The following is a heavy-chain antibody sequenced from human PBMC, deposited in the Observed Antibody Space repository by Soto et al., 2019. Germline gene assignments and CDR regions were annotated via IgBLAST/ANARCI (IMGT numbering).Heavy chain of an antibody. Sequence: ASVKVSCKSSGYTFTTYTLYCVRQAPGQRLEWMGWINTANGGTKYSQIFQGRVTLTSDTSASTAYLELGSLISEDTALYYCARDGLPGEGIALDYWGRGTLVTVSS. CDR2: INTANGGT. CDR1: GYTFTTYT. CDR3: ARDGLPGEGIALDY. V-gene: IGHV1-3*04. J-gene: IGHJ4*02. D-gene: IGHD2-21*01.